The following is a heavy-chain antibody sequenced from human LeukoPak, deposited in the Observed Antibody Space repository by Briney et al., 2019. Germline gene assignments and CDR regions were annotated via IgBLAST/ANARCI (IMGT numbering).Heavy chain of an antibody. V-gene: IGHV4-39*07. Sequence: GSLRLSCAASGFTFSSYARSWIRQPPGKGLEWIGSIYYSGSTYYNPFLKSRVTISVDTSKNQFSLKLSSVTAADTAVYYCARDPSRWDAFGIWGQGTMVTVSS. J-gene: IGHJ3*02. D-gene: IGHD4-23*01. CDR1: GFTFSSYA. CDR3: ARDPSRWDAFGI. CDR2: IYYSGST.